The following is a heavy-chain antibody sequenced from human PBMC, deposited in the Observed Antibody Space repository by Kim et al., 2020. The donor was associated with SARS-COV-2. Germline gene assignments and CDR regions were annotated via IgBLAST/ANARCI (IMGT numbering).Heavy chain of an antibody. V-gene: IGHV4-31*03. CDR1: GGSISSGGYY. Sequence: SETLSLTCTVSGGSISSGGYYWSWIRQHPGKGLEWIGYIYYSGSTYYNPSLKSRVTISVDTSKNQFSLKLSSVTAADTAVYYCARRGPLYSLTGSNQRTGAGDYWGQGTMVTVSS. J-gene: IGHJ3*01. CDR3: ARRGPLYSLTGSNQRTGAGDY. CDR2: IYYSGST. D-gene: IGHD3-9*01.